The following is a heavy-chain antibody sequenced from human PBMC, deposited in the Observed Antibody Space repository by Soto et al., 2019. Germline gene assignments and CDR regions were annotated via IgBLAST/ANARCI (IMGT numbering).Heavy chain of an antibody. V-gene: IGHV3-33*01. Sequence: GGSLRLSCAASGFTFSSYGMHWVRQAPGKGLEWVAVIWYDGSNKYYADSVKGRFTISRDNSKNTLYLQMNSLRAEDTAVYYWARDHLTSESSGWFDGDDAFDIWGQGTMVTVSS. J-gene: IGHJ3*02. CDR3: ARDHLTSESSGWFDGDDAFDI. CDR1: GFTFSSYG. D-gene: IGHD6-19*01. CDR2: IWYDGSNK.